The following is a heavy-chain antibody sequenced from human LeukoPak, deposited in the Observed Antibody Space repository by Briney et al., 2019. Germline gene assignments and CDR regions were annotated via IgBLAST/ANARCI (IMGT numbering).Heavy chain of an antibody. CDR3: ARDTLNWFDP. J-gene: IGHJ5*02. CDR2: ISAYNGNT. V-gene: IGHV1-18*01. CDR1: GYTFTSYG. Sequence: GASVKVSCKASGYTFTSYGISWVRQAPGQGLEWMGWISAYNGNTNYAQKFQGRVTITADKSTSTAYMELSSLRSEDTAVYYCARDTLNWFDPWGQGTLVTVSS.